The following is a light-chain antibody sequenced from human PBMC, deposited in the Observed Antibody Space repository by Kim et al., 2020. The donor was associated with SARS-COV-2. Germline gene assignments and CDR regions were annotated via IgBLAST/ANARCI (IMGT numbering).Light chain of an antibody. Sequence: PGDRATRSCRASQSVNTYLAWYQQKPGQAPRLLIYDASNRATGIPDRFSGSGSGTDFTLTISSLESEDFAIYYCQQRSNWPPALTFGGGTKVDIK. CDR3: QQRSNWPPALT. CDR2: DAS. CDR1: QSVNTY. V-gene: IGKV3-11*01. J-gene: IGKJ4*01.